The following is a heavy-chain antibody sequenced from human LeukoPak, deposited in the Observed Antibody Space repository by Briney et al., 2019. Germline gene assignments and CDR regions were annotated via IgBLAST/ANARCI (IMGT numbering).Heavy chain of an antibody. CDR2: ISSSSSYI. CDR1: GFTFSSYS. D-gene: IGHD1-14*01. J-gene: IGHJ4*02. CDR3: ARVIGNHFDY. Sequence: GGSLRLSCAASGFTFSSYSMNWVRQAPGKGLEWVSSISSSSSYIYYADSVKGRFTISRDNAKNSLYLQMNSLRVEDTAVYYCARVIGNHFDYWGQGTLVTVSA. V-gene: IGHV3-21*01.